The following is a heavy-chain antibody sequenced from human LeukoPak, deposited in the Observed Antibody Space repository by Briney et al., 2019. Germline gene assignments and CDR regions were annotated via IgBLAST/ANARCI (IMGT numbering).Heavy chain of an antibody. CDR2: IGTAGDT. D-gene: IGHD3-10*01. Sequence: PGGSLRLSCAASGFTFSSYDMHWVRQATGKGLEWVSAIGTAGDTYYPGSVKGRFTISREDAKNSLYLQMNSLRAGDTAVYYCAREGSLGAFDIWGQGTMVTVSS. CDR1: GFTFSSYD. CDR3: AREGSLGAFDI. J-gene: IGHJ3*02. V-gene: IGHV3-13*01.